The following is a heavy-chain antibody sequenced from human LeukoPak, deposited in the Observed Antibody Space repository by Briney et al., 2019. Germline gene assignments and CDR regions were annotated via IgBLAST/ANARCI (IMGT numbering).Heavy chain of an antibody. CDR2: IIPILGIA. Sequence: SVKVSCKASGGTFSSYTISWVRQAPGQGLEWMGRIIPILGIANYAQTFQGRVTITADKSTSTAYMELSSLRSEDTAVYYCARTQPHSPSIAARLWGQGTLVTVSS. CDR1: GGTFSSYT. V-gene: IGHV1-69*02. D-gene: IGHD6-6*01. J-gene: IGHJ4*02. CDR3: ARTQPHSPSIAARL.